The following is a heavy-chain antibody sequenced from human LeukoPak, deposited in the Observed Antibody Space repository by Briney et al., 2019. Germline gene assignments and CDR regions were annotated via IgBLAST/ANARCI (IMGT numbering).Heavy chain of an antibody. J-gene: IGHJ3*02. Sequence: ASVKVSCKASGYTFTGYYMHWVRQAPGQGLEWMGWINPNSGGTNYAQKFQGRVTMTRDTSISTAYMELSRLRSDDTAVYYCARDVPSSSNAFDIWGQGTMVTVSS. D-gene: IGHD6-6*01. CDR3: ARDVPSSSNAFDI. CDR2: INPNSGGT. CDR1: GYTFTGYY. V-gene: IGHV1-2*02.